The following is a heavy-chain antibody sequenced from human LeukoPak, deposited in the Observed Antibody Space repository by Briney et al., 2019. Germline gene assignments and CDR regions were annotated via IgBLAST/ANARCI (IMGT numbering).Heavy chain of an antibody. D-gene: IGHD2-2*02. CDR1: GFTFSSYG. V-gene: IGHV3-33*01. Sequence: GGSLRLSCAASGFTFSSYGMHWVRQAPGKGLEWVAVIWYDGSNKYYADSVKGRFTISRDNSKNTLYLQMNSLRAEDTAVYYCARWGVPAAIREGTYYYYYGMDVWGQGTTVTVSS. J-gene: IGHJ6*02. CDR3: ARWGVPAAIREGTYYYYYGMDV. CDR2: IWYDGSNK.